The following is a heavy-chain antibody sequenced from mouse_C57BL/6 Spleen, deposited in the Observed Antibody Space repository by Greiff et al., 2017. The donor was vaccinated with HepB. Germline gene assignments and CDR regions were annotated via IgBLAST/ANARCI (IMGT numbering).Heavy chain of an antibody. V-gene: IGHV5-16*01. J-gene: IGHJ3*01. Sequence: EVMLVESEGGLVQPGSSMKLSCTASGFTFSDYYMAWVRQVPEKGLEWVANINYDGSSTYYLDSLKSRFIISRDNAKNILYLQMSSLKSEDTATYYCARADYYGSSYVAWFAYWGQGTLVTVSA. CDR2: INYDGSST. CDR3: ARADYYGSSYVAWFAY. CDR1: GFTFSDYY. D-gene: IGHD1-1*01.